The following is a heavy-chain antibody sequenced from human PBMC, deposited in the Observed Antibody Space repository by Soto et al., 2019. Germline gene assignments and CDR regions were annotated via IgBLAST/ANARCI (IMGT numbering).Heavy chain of an antibody. V-gene: IGHV4-31*03. CDR3: ARETTGIAAAGMLVNWYYGMDV. Sequence: QVQLQESGPGLVKPSQTLSLTCTVSGGSISSGGYYWSWLRQHPGKGLEWIGYIYYSGSTYYNPSLKSRVTISVDTSKNQFSLKLSSVTAAETAVYYCARETTGIAAAGMLVNWYYGMDVWGQGTTVTVSS. D-gene: IGHD6-13*01. CDR1: GGSISSGGYY. CDR2: IYYSGST. J-gene: IGHJ6*02.